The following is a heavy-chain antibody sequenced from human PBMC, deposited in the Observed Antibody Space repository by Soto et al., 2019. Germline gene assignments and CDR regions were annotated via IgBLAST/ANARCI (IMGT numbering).Heavy chain of an antibody. J-gene: IGHJ4*02. CDR3: AKDRSGYCSGGSCPTGY. D-gene: IGHD2-15*01. CDR2: ISGSGGST. CDR1: GFTFSSYA. Sequence: PGGSLRLSCAASGFTFSSYAMSWVRQAPGKGLEWVSAISGSGGSTYYADSVKGRFTISRDNSKNTLYLQMNSLRAEDTAVYYCAKDRSGYCSGGSCPTGYWGQGTLVTVSS. V-gene: IGHV3-23*01.